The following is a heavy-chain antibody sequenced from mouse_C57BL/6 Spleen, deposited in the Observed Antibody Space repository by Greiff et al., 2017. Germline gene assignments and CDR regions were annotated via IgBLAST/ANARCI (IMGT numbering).Heavy chain of an antibody. D-gene: IGHD2-2*01. V-gene: IGHV1-74*01. Sequence: QVQLQQPGAELVKPGASVKVSCKASGYTFTSYWMHWVKQRPGQGLEWIGRIHPSDSDTNYNQKFKGKATLTVDKSSSTAYMQLSSLTSEDSAVYYCAIEGGLYYGYDGGFAYWGQGTLVTVSA. CDR2: IHPSDSDT. J-gene: IGHJ3*01. CDR3: AIEGGLYYGYDGGFAY. CDR1: GYTFTSYW.